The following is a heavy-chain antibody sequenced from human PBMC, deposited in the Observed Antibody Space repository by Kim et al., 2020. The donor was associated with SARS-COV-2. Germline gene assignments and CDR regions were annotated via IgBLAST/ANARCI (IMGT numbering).Heavy chain of an antibody. CDR2: ISYDGSNK. CDR3: AREGSGYSYGPMDV. D-gene: IGHD5-18*01. V-gene: IGHV3-30*04. Sequence: GGSLRLSCAASGFTFSSYAMHWVRQAPGKGLEWVAVISYDGSNKYYADSVKGRFTISRDNSKNTLYLQMNSLRAEDTAVYYCAREGSGYSYGPMDVWGQGTTVTVSS. CDR1: GFTFSSYA. J-gene: IGHJ6*02.